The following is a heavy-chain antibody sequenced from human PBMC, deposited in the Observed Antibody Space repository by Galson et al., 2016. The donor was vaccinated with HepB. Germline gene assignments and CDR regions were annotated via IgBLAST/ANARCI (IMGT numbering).Heavy chain of an antibody. CDR2: INPDGSAQ. CDR3: VRDRAYHAFDI. V-gene: IGHV3-7*01. Sequence: RLSCAGSEFTFSSSWXTWVRXAPGKGLEXXXNINPDGSAQDYVGSVRGRFTISRDNTRSSVYLLMNSLRAEDTALYYCVRDRAYHAFDIWGQGTMVTGSS. CDR1: EFTFSSSW. J-gene: IGHJ3*02.